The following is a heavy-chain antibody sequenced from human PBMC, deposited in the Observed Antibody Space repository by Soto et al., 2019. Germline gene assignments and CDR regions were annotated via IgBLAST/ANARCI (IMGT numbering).Heavy chain of an antibody. J-gene: IGHJ5*02. CDR3: ARGQGYCSGGSCRRSWFDP. Sequence: QVQLVQSGAEVKKPGSSVKVSCKASGGTFSSYAISWVRQAPGQGLEWMGGIIPIFGTANYAQKFQGRVTSTADESTSTAYMELSSLRSEDTAVYYWARGQGYCSGGSCRRSWFDPWGQGTLVTVSS. CDR2: IIPIFGTA. D-gene: IGHD2-15*01. CDR1: GGTFSSYA. V-gene: IGHV1-69*01.